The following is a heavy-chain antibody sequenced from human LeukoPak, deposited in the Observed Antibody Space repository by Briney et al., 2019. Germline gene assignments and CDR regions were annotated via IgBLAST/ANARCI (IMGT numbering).Heavy chain of an antibody. CDR3: ARDLGRPAAHTVGHFDS. CDR1: GFTFGSYW. V-gene: IGHV3-7*01. CDR2: ISDDGGAK. Sequence: GGSLRLSCAASGFTFGSYWMSWVRQTPEKGLEWVADISDDGGAKYYLDSVKGRFTISRDNAENSLSLHMDSLGVEDTALYYCARDLGRPAAHTVGHFDSWGRGSLVTVSS. D-gene: IGHD6-13*01. J-gene: IGHJ4*02.